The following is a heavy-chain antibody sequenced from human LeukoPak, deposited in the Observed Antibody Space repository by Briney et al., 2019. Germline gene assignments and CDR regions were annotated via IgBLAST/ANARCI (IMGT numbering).Heavy chain of an antibody. CDR2: ISSSSNTM. Sequence: PGGSLRLSCAASGFIFHTYNMKWVRQAPGKGLEWVSYISSSSNTMYYADSVKGRFTISRDNAKNSLYLQMNSLRDEDTAVYYCARAFDYWGQGTLVAVSS. CDR3: ARAFDY. V-gene: IGHV3-48*02. J-gene: IGHJ4*02. CDR1: GFIFHTYN.